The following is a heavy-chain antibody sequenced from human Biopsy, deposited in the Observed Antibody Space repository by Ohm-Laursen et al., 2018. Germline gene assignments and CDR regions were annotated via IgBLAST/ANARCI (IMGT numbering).Heavy chain of an antibody. CDR2: IIAPSGTT. CDR1: GGTLSKYA. V-gene: IGHV1-69*13. CDR3: ARTGTYYHDSSLYYFYGLDL. Sequence: SVKVSCKAFGGTLSKYAMSWVRQAPGRGLEWLGVIIAPSGTTNNAQRFQGRLSITADESATSVYMELSSLTSEDTAVYYCARTGTYYHDSSLYYFYGLDLWGQGSTVTVFS. J-gene: IGHJ6*02. D-gene: IGHD3-22*01.